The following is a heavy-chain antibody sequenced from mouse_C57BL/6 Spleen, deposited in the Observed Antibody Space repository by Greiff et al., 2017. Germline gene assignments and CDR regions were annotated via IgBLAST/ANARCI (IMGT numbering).Heavy chain of an antibody. V-gene: IGHV1-61*01. D-gene: IGHD3-3*01. CDR3: ARRTREGAMDY. Sequence: VQLQQPGAELVRPGSSVKLSCKASGYTFTSYWMDWVKQRPGQGLEWIGNIYPSDSETHYNQKFKDKSTLTVAKSSSKASMQLSSLTSEDSSVYYCARRTREGAMDYWGQGTSVTVSS. CDR2: IYPSDSET. CDR1: GYTFTSYW. J-gene: IGHJ4*01.